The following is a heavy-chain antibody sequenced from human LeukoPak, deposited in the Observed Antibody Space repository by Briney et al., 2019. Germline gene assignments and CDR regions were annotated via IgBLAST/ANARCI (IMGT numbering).Heavy chain of an antibody. Sequence: PSETLSLTCIVSGASISNSSSYWGWVRQSPGKGLEWIGSIYDIVSIFYTPSLKSRVTISVDTSKNLSSLRRSSVTAADTAVYYCSRHGRIATINTSYWGQGTLVTVSS. CDR3: SRHGRIATINTSY. CDR1: GASISNSSSY. V-gene: IGHV4-39*01. CDR2: IYDIVSI. D-gene: IGHD5-24*01. J-gene: IGHJ4*02.